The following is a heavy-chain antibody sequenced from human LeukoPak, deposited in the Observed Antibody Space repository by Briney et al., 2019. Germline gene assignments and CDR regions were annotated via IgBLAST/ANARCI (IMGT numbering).Heavy chain of an antibody. D-gene: IGHD3-22*01. CDR2: INSDGSST. CDR1: GFTFSSYR. J-gene: IGHJ6*02. Sequence: PGGSLRLSCAASGFTFSSYRMHWVRHAPGKGLVWVSRINSDGSSTSYADSVKGRFTISRDNAKNTLYLQMNSLRAEDTAVYYCARVGGHDDYYYDSSGYYPAYYYYGMDVWGQGTTVTVSS. CDR3: ARVGGHDDYYYDSSGYYPAYYYYGMDV. V-gene: IGHV3-74*01.